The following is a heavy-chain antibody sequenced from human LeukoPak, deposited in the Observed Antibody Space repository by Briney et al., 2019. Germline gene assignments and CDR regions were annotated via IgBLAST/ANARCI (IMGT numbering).Heavy chain of an antibody. CDR1: GGSISSINYY. J-gene: IGHJ6*02. CDR2: IYYSGST. Sequence: SETLSLTCTVSGGSISSINYYWGGIRQPPGEGLGWIGSIYYSGSTYYNPSLKNRVTIAVDTSKNQFSLKLRSVTAADTAVYYCASSLRYSSGWYYYGMDVWGQGTTVTVSS. D-gene: IGHD6-19*01. CDR3: ASSLRYSSGWYYYGMDV. V-gene: IGHV4-39*01.